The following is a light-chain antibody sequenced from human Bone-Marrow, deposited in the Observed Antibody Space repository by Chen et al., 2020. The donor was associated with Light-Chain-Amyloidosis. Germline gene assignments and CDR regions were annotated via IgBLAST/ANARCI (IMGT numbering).Light chain of an antibody. V-gene: IGKV3-20*01. Sequence: EIVLTQSPGTRSLSPGESATLSCRASQRVSSSSLAWYQQKPGQAPRLLVHGASSRATGVPDRFSGSGSGTDFTLTISRLEPEDFAMYYCQQYGSSPFTFGPGTKVDIK. CDR2: GAS. CDR1: QRVSSSS. J-gene: IGKJ3*01. CDR3: QQYGSSPFT.